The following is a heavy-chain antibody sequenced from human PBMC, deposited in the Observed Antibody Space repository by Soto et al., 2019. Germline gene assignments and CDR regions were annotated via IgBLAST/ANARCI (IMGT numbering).Heavy chain of an antibody. CDR1: GGSISSGGYS. D-gene: IGHD2-15*01. CDR2: IYHSGST. V-gene: IGHV4-30-2*01. CDR3: ARSSSGGSSYGNDY. J-gene: IGHJ4*02. Sequence: QLQLQESGSGLVKPSQTLSLTCAVSGGSISSGGYSWSWIRQPPGKGLEWIGYIYHSGSTYYNPSLKSRVTISVDRSKNQFSLKLSSVTAADTAVYYCARSSSGGSSYGNDYCGQGTLVTVSS.